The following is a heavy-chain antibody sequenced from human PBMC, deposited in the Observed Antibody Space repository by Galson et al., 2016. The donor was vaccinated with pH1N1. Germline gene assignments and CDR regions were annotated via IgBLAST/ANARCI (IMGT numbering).Heavy chain of an antibody. V-gene: IGHV1-2*06. Sequence: SVKVSCKASGFTFSGYFIHWVRQAPGQGLEWMGRISPSRGDTDYAQKFQGRVTMTGDTSTTAHMELSRLTSNDTATYYCARGPLRDIVIVPKNVRSGNWFDPWGQGTLVIVSS. CDR2: ISPSRGDT. CDR1: GFTFSGYF. D-gene: IGHD3-10*01. CDR3: ARGPLRDIVIVPKNVRSGNWFDP. J-gene: IGHJ5*02.